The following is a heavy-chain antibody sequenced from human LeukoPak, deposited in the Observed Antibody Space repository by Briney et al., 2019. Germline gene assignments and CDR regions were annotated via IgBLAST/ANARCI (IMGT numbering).Heavy chain of an antibody. J-gene: IGHJ3*02. D-gene: IGHD3-16*01. Sequence: PGGSLRLSCAASGFTFSSYGMHWVRQAPGKGLEWVAVISYDGSNKYYADTVKGRFTISRDNSKNTLYLQMNSLRAEDTAVYYCARDMAPYDSSHAFDIWGQGTMVTVSS. CDR2: ISYDGSNK. V-gene: IGHV3-30*03. CDR1: GFTFSSYG. CDR3: ARDMAPYDSSHAFDI.